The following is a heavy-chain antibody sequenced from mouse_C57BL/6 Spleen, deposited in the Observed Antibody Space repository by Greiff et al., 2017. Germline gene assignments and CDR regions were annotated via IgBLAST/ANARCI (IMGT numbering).Heavy chain of an antibody. D-gene: IGHD2-5*01. V-gene: IGHV1-54*01. CDR3: ARGSYSNYVGFAY. CDR1: GYAFTNYL. J-gene: IGHJ3*01. CDR2: INPGSGGT. Sequence: VQLQQSGAELVRPGTSVKVSCKASGYAFTNYLIEWVKQRPGQGLEWIGVINPGSGGTNYNEKFKGKATLTADKSSSTAYMQLSSLTSEDSAVYFCARGSYSNYVGFAYWGQGTLVTVSA.